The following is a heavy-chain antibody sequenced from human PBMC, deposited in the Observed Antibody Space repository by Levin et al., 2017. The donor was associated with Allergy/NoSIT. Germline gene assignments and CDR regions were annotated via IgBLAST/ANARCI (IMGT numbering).Heavy chain of an antibody. CDR3: ARGPDI. V-gene: IGHV3-21*01. J-gene: IGHJ4*02. Sequence: GGSLRLSCAASGFSFSIYTMNWVRQAPGKGLEWLSFISTNSAYIFYADSVRGRFTISRDNAKGSLSLQMDNLRDADTAVYYCARGPDIWGQGTPVTVSS. CDR1: GFSFSIYT. CDR2: ISTNSAYI.